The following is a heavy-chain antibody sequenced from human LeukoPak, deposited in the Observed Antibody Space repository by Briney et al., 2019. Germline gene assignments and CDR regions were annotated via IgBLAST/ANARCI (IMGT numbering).Heavy chain of an antibody. CDR3: AKERYSYGYGGWDPFDY. CDR1: GFTFDDYA. CDR2: ISWNSGSI. Sequence: GGSLRLSCAASGFTFDDYAMHWVRQAPGKGLEWVSGISWNSGSIGYADSVKGRFTISRDNAKNSLYLQMNSLRAEDTALYYCAKERYSYGYGGWDPFDYWGQGTLVTVSS. J-gene: IGHJ4*02. D-gene: IGHD5-18*01. V-gene: IGHV3-9*01.